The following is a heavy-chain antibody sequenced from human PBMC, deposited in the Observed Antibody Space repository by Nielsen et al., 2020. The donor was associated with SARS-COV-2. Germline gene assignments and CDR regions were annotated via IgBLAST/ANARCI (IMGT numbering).Heavy chain of an antibody. Sequence: GESLKISCAGSGFTFSDYYMSWIRQAPGKGLEWVAQMSGSSSYIHYADSVKGRYTISKDSAKNSLYLQMNSLRAEDTAVYYCARAAGTPPVSYSYFDLWGRGTLVTVSS. CDR2: MSGSSSYI. CDR3: ARAAGTPPVSYSYFDL. CDR1: GFTFSDYY. J-gene: IGHJ2*01. V-gene: IGHV3-11*05. D-gene: IGHD6-19*01.